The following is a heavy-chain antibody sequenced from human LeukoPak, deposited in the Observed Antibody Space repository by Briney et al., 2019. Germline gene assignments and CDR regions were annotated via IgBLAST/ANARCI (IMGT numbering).Heavy chain of an antibody. CDR2: IYSAGST. V-gene: IGHV3-53*01. CDR3: ARVWELSFDY. Sequence: PGGSLRLSCAASGFTVTTDHMSWVRQAAGRGLECVSVIYSAGSTSHADSVKGRFTISRDNSKNTMHLQMNSLRAEDTAVYYCARVWELSFDYWGQGTLVTVSS. J-gene: IGHJ4*02. CDR1: GFTVTTDH. D-gene: IGHD1-26*01.